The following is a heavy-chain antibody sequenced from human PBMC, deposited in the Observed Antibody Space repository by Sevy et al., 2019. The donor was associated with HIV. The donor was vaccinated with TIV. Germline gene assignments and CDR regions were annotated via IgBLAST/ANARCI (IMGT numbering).Heavy chain of an antibody. Sequence: GSLRLSCGASGFSFDTYSMNWVRQAPGKGLEWISYISGTSRTTYYADSVKGRFTISRDIAKNTLHLQMNSLRAEDTAVYYCARDLEFYDYGDYGPAFMPDYWGQGTLVTVSS. CDR3: ARDLEFYDYGDYGPAFMPDY. J-gene: IGHJ4*02. V-gene: IGHV3-48*01. CDR2: ISGTSRTT. CDR1: GFSFDTYS. D-gene: IGHD4-17*01.